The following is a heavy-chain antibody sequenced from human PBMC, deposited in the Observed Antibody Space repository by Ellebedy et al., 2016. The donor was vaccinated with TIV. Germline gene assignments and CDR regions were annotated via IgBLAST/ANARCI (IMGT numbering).Heavy chain of an antibody. Sequence: PGGSLRLSCAASGFTFSSYGMHWVRQAPGKGLEWVAFIRYDGNNKYYADSVKGRFTISRDNSKNTLHLQLNSLRTEDTAVYYCAKDGGYYFDYWGQGTLVTVSS. J-gene: IGHJ4*02. D-gene: IGHD3-16*01. V-gene: IGHV3-30*02. CDR3: AKDGGYYFDY. CDR1: GFTFSSYG. CDR2: IRYDGNNK.